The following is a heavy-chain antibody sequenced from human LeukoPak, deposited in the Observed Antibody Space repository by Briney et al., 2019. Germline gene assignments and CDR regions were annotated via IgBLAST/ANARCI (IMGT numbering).Heavy chain of an antibody. Sequence: GGSLRPSCAASGFTFSSYAMSWVRQAPGEGLEWVSTISNSGGNTYYADSVKGRFTLSRNNSKNTLYLQMNSLSDEDTAVYYCAKVPYSDYGAGRPPFLDVWGQGTPVAISS. CDR2: ISNSGGNT. J-gene: IGHJ6*02. D-gene: IGHD3-10*01. V-gene: IGHV3-23*01. CDR1: GFTFSSYA. CDR3: AKVPYSDYGAGRPPFLDV.